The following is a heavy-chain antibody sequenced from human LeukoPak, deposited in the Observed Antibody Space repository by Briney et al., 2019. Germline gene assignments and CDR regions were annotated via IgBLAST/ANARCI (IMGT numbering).Heavy chain of an antibody. J-gene: IGHJ4*02. D-gene: IGHD6-19*01. CDR2: INPNSGRT. CDR1: GYTFTDYH. Sequence: GASVKVSCKASGYTFTDYHIHWVRQAPGQGLEWMGWINPNSGRTNYAQNFQGRVTMTRDTSINTAFMALSRLRSDDTAVYYCARDPAFASSSGWGDFWGQGTLVTVSS. V-gene: IGHV1-2*02. CDR3: ARDPAFASSSGWGDF.